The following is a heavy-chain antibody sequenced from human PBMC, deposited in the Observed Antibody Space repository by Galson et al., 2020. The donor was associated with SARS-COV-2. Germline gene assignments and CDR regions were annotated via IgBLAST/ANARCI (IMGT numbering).Heavy chain of an antibody. Sequence: GGSLRLSCAASGFTFDDYAMHWVRQAPGKGLEWVSGISWNSGSIGYADSVKGLFTISRDNAKNSLYLQMNSLRAEDTALYYCAKVEMATENDAFDIWGQGTMVTVSS. CDR2: ISWNSGSI. J-gene: IGHJ3*02. CDR3: AKVEMATENDAFDI. D-gene: IGHD5-12*01. V-gene: IGHV3-9*01. CDR1: GFTFDDYA.